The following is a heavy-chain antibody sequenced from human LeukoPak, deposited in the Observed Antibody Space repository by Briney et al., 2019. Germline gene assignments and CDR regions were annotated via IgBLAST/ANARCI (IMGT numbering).Heavy chain of an antibody. V-gene: IGHV3-23*01. D-gene: IGHD3-9*01. J-gene: IGHJ4*02. CDR3: ANANFDWLPRDY. Sequence: PGGSLRLSCAASGFTFSSFVMNGVRQAPGKGLEWVSTISDRGDSTYYADSVKGRFTISRDNSKATLYLQMNSLRAEDTAVYYCANANFDWLPRDYWGQGTLVTVSS. CDR2: ISDRGDST. CDR1: GFTFSSFV.